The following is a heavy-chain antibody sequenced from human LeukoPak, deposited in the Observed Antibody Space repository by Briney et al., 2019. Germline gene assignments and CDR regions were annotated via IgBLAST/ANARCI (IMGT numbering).Heavy chain of an antibody. CDR2: IIPILGIA. CDR1: GGTFSSYA. D-gene: IGHD3-3*01. Sequence: SVKVSCKASGGTFSSYAISWVRQAPGQGVEWMGRIIPILGIANYAQKFQGRVTITADKSTSTAYMELSSLRSEDTAVYYCARGKIFGVVTLTVDLFDPWGQGTLVTVSS. CDR3: ARGKIFGVVTLTVDLFDP. V-gene: IGHV1-69*04. J-gene: IGHJ5*02.